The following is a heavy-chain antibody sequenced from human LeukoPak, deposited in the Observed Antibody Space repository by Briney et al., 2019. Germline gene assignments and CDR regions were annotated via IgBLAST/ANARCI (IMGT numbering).Heavy chain of an antibody. CDR2: IDPSGGST. V-gene: IGHV1-46*01. CDR3: ARVGYSSSYDN. D-gene: IGHD6-13*01. Sequence: ASVKVSCKASGYTFTSYYIHWVRQAPGQGLEWMGIIDPSGGSTSYAQKFQDRVTMTRDTSTSTVYMELSSLRSEDTAVYYCARVGYSSSYDNWGQGTLVTVSS. J-gene: IGHJ4*02. CDR1: GYTFTSYY.